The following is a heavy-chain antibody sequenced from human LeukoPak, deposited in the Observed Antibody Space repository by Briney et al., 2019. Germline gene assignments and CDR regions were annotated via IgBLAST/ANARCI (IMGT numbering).Heavy chain of an antibody. D-gene: IGHD3-10*01. CDR2: IHPGTGDT. V-gene: IGHV1-2*02. Sequence: ASVKVSCKASGHTFTVYYIHCVRQAPGQGLEWKGWIHPGTGDTNYAQRFQGRVTVTRDTSITTAYMELSSLKSDDTAVYYCASYASGYNWLKAWGQGTLVTVSS. CDR3: ASYASGYNWLKA. J-gene: IGHJ5*02. CDR1: GHTFTVYY.